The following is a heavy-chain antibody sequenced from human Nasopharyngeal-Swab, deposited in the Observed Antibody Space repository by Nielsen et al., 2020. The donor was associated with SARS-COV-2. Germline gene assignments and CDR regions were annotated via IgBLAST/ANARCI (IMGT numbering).Heavy chain of an antibody. CDR2: ISAYNGNT. V-gene: IGHV1-18*01. J-gene: IGHJ6*02. D-gene: IGHD2-15*01. CDR1: GYTFTSYA. Sequence: ASVKVSCKASGYTFTSYAMNWVRQAPGQGLEWMGWISAYNGNTNYAQKLQGRVTMTTDTSTSTAYMELRSLRSDDTAVYYCARDSDYEDIGSSYYYYYGMDVWGQGTTVTVSS. CDR3: ARDSDYEDIGSSYYYYYGMDV.